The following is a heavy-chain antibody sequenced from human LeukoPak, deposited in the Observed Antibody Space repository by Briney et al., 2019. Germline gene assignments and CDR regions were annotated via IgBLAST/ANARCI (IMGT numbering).Heavy chain of an antibody. Sequence: SETLSLTCTVSGDSISSRSYYWGWIRQPPGKGLEWIGSIYYSGSTYYKPSPKSRVTISADTSKNQFSLKVSSVTAADTAVYYCARDGRNFDVDYWGQGILVSVSS. CDR3: ARDGRNFDVDY. CDR2: IYYSGST. V-gene: IGHV4-39*07. J-gene: IGHJ4*02. D-gene: IGHD3-9*01. CDR1: GDSISSRSYY.